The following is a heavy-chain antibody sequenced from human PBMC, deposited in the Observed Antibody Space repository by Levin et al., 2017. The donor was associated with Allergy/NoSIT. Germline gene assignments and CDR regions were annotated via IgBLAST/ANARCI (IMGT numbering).Heavy chain of an antibody. CDR2: ISYSGST. CDR1: GGSVRSGSYY. Sequence: SQTLSLPCTVSGGSVRSGSYYWSWIRQPPGKGLEWIGYISYSGSTKYNPSLKSRVTISLDTSKNQFSLNVRSVTAADTAVYYCARGHWFDPWGQGTLVTVSS. CDR3: ARGHWFDP. V-gene: IGHV4-61*01. J-gene: IGHJ5*02.